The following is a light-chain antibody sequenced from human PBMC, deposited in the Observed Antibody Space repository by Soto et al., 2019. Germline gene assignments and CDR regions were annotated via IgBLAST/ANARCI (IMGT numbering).Light chain of an antibody. CDR2: LGS. CDR1: QSLLHSNGYNY. Sequence: DIVMTQSPLSLPVTPGEPASISCRSSQSLLHSNGYNYLDWYLQKPGQSPQLLIYLGSNRASGVPDRVSGSGSGTDFTLKISRVEAEDVGVDYCTQALQTTGDFGGGTKVEIK. CDR3: TQALQTTGD. V-gene: IGKV2-28*01. J-gene: IGKJ4*01.